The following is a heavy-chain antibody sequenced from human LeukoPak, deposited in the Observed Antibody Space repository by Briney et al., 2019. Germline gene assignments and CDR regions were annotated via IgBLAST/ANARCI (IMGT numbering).Heavy chain of an antibody. CDR1: GGSINSYY. V-gene: IGHV4-59*08. D-gene: IGHD5-24*01. CDR2: IYYSGST. CDR3: ARGARAGYNLEPFDY. J-gene: IGHJ4*02. Sequence: SETLSLTCTVSGGSINSYYWSWIRPPPGKGLEWIGYIYYSGSTKYNPSLKSRVTISVDTSKNQFSLKLRSVTAADTAVYYCARGARAGYNLEPFDYWGQGTLVTVSS.